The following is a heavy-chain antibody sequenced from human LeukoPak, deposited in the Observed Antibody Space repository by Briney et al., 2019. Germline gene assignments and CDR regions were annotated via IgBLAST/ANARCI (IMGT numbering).Heavy chain of an antibody. J-gene: IGHJ5*02. Sequence: GGSLRLSCAASGFTFSSHWMHWVRQAPEKGLVGVAHINADGSGTYYAASVKGRFTISRDNAKNTLYLQMHSLTAEDTAVYYCVRGGLRDCSYTSCTRGNWFDPWGQGTLVTVSS. D-gene: IGHD2-2*01. CDR2: INADGSGT. CDR3: VRGGLRDCSYTSCTRGNWFDP. CDR1: GFTFSSHW. V-gene: IGHV3-74*01.